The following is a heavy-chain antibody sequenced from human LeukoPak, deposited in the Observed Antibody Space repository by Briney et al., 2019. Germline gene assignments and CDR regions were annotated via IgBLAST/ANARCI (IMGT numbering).Heavy chain of an antibody. CDR1: GFTVSSNY. J-gene: IGHJ6*02. CDR2: IYSGGST. D-gene: IGHD6-13*01. V-gene: IGHV3-66*01. CDR3: ARDPPPSAYYGMDV. Sequence: PGGSLRLSCAASGFTVSSNYMSWVRQAPGKGLEWVSVIYSGGSTYYADSVKGRFTISRDNSKNTLYLQMNSLGAEDTAVYYCARDPPPSAYYGMDVWGQGTTVTVSS.